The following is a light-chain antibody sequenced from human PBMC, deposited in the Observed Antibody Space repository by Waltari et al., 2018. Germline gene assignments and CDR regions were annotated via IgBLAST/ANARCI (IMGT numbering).Light chain of an antibody. J-gene: IGKJ2*01. CDR1: QTVRIF. CDR2: DAS. V-gene: IGKV3-11*01. CDR3: LQRSNWPYT. Sequence: EIVLTQSPATLSLSPGERATLSCRASQTVRIFLAWYQQKPGQAPRVLIFDASSRAPGFPAMFSGSGSGTDFTLTVSDLEPEDFAVYYCLQRSNWPYTFGQGTRVEIK.